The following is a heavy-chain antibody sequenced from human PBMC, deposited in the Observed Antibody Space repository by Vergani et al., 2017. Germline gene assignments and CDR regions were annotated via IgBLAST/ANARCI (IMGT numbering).Heavy chain of an antibody. Sequence: EVQLLESGGGLVQPGGSLRLSCAASGFTFSRYAMSWVRQAPGKGLEWVSAISGSGGSTYYADSVKGRFTISIDNSKNTLYLQMNSLRAEDTAVYYCAKGQGSIPLRDGMDVWGQGTTVTVSS. CDR2: ISGSGGST. V-gene: IGHV3-23*01. J-gene: IGHJ6*02. CDR1: GFTFSRYA. CDR3: AKGQGSIPLRDGMDV. D-gene: IGHD1-26*01.